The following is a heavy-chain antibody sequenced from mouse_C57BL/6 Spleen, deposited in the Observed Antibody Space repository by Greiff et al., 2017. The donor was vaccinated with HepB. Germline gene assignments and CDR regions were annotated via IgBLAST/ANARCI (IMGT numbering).Heavy chain of an antibody. CDR2: INPNNGGT. CDR1: GYTFTDYY. V-gene: IGHV1-26*01. J-gene: IGHJ1*03. D-gene: IGHD1-1*01. Sequence: VQLQQSGPELVKPGASVKISCKASGYTFTDYYMNWVKQSHGKSLEWIGDINPNNGGTSYNQKFKGKATLTVDKSSSTAYMELRSLTSEDSAVYYCARWLLLRSYFDVWGTGTTVTVSS. CDR3: ARWLLLRSYFDV.